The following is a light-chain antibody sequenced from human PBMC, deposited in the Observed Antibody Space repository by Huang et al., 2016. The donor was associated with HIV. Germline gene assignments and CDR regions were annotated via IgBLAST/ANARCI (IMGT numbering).Light chain of an antibody. J-gene: IGKJ3*01. CDR2: CAS. CDR1: QSILYSSTDKSY. V-gene: IGKV4-1*01. Sequence: DIVMTQSPDSLAVSLGERATINCKSSQSILYSSTDKSYLAWYHQKPGQPPKLLIYCASTRESGVPARFSDSGSGTDFTRTISSLQAEDVAVYYCQQYYSSPFTFGPGTKVDIK. CDR3: QQYYSSPFT.